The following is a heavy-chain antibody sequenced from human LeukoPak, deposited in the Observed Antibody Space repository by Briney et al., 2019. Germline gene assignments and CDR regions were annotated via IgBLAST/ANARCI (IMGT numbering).Heavy chain of an antibody. D-gene: IGHD6-25*01. CDR1: GFIFSSHG. V-gene: IGHV3-15*01. CDR2: IKSKIDGGTI. J-gene: IGHJ4*02. CDR3: TTRRQDGC. Sequence: PGRSLRLSCAASGFIFSSHGMHWVRQAPGKGLEWVGRIKSKIDGGTIDYGAPVKGRFTISRDDSRNTLYLQMNSLKTEDTAVYYCTTRRQDGCWGQGTLVTVS.